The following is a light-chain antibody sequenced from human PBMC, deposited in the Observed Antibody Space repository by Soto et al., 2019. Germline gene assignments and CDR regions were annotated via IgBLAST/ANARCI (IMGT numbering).Light chain of an antibody. J-gene: IGLJ2*01. Sequence: QSALTQPASVSGSPGQSITISCTGTSSDVGAYNYVSWYQLHPGKAPKLMIYDVSNRPSGVSDRFSGSKSGNTAALTISGLQAEDEADYYCSSYTTGSTLVFGGGTKLTVL. CDR3: SSYTTGSTLV. V-gene: IGLV2-14*01. CDR1: SSDVGAYNY. CDR2: DVS.